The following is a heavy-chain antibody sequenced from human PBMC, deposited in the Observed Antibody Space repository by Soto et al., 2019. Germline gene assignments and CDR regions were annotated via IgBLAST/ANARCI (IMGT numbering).Heavy chain of an antibody. CDR2: IYYSGGT. Sequence: SETLSLTCTVSGGSISSYYWSWIRQPPGKGLEWIGYIYYSGGTNYNPSIKSRVTISVDTSKNQFSLNLSSVTAADTAVYYCARGAGLINYWGQGTLVTVSS. CDR1: GGSISSYY. V-gene: IGHV4-59*01. J-gene: IGHJ4*02. CDR3: ARGAGLINY. D-gene: IGHD6-19*01.